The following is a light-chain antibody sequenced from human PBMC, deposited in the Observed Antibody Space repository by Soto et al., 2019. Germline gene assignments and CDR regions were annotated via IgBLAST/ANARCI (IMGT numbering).Light chain of an antibody. J-gene: IGLJ2*01. CDR1: SSDVGTYSL. V-gene: IGLV2-23*01. CDR3: CSPAGSVV. CDR2: EGI. Sequence: QSALTQPASVSGSPGQSITISCTGTSSDVGTYSLVSWYQHHPGKAPKLMIYEGIKRPSGVSDRFSGSKSGNAASLTISGLQAEDEDDYYCCSPAGSVVFGGGTKLTVL.